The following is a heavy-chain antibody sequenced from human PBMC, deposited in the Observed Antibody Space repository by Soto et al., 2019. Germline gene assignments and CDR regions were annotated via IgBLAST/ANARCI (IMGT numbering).Heavy chain of an antibody. V-gene: IGHV4-30-4*01. CDR2: IYYSGSA. Sequence: PSETLSLTCTVSGGSINSGDYYWGWIRQPPGKGLEWIGYIYYSGSAYYNASLKSRLTISLDTSKNQFSLNLKSVTAADTAVYYCARVLTSHPNWFDPWGQGTLVTVSS. J-gene: IGHJ5*02. D-gene: IGHD3-9*01. CDR3: ARVLTSHPNWFDP. CDR1: GGSINSGDYY.